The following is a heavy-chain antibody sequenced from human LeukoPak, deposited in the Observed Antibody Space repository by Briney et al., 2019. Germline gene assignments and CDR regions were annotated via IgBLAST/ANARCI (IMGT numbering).Heavy chain of an antibody. V-gene: IGHV3-23*01. CDR1: GFTFSNYA. CDR3: VKLFLYYDILTRVTLPGAFYI. J-gene: IGHJ3*02. D-gene: IGHD3-9*01. Sequence: GGSLRLSCAASGFTFSNYAMGWVRQAPGTGLEWVSVISDSGGSTYYADSVKGRFTISSDNSKNTLYLQMNSLRAEDTAVYYCVKLFLYYDILTRVTLPGAFYICGEGTMCTVSS. CDR2: ISDSGGST.